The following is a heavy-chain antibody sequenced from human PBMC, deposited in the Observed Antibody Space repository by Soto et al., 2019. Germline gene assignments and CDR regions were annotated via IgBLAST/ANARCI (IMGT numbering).Heavy chain of an antibody. CDR1: GFTFDDYG. J-gene: IGHJ6*02. V-gene: IGHV3-30*18. Sequence: PGGSLRLSCAASGFTFDDYGMHWVRQAPGKGLEWVAVISYDGSNKYYADSVKGRFTISRDNSKNTLYLQMNSLRAEDTAVYYCAKDRGYSYRLGMDVWGQGTTVTVSS. CDR3: AKDRGYSYRLGMDV. CDR2: ISYDGSNK. D-gene: IGHD5-18*01.